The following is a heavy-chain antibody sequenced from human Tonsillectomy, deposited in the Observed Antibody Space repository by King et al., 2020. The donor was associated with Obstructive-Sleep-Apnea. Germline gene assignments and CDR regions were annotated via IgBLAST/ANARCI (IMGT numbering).Heavy chain of an antibody. V-gene: IGHV3-48*01. Sequence: EVQLVESGGGLVQPGGSLRLSCAASGFTFRSYSMNWVRQAPGKGLEWVSYISSSSTIYYADSVKGRFTISRDNAKNSLYLQMNSLRAEDTSVYYCAVDYGDYLRFDPWGQGTLVTVSS. CDR2: ISSSSTI. CDR3: AVDYGDYLRFDP. CDR1: GFTFRSYS. D-gene: IGHD4-17*01. J-gene: IGHJ5*02.